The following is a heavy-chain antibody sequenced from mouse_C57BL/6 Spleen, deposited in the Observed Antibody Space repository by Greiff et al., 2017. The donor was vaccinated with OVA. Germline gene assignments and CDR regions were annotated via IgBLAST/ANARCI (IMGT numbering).Heavy chain of an antibody. V-gene: IGHV2-6*01. CDR3: ASEGELGRGFAY. Sequence: QVQLKESGPGLVAPSQSLSITCTVSGFSLTSYGVDWVRQSPGKGLEWLGVLWGVGSTNYNSALKSRLSISKDNSKSHVFLKMNSLQTDDTAMYYCASEGELGRGFAYWGQGTLVTVSA. J-gene: IGHJ3*01. CDR1: GFSLTSYG. D-gene: IGHD4-1*01. CDR2: LWGVGST.